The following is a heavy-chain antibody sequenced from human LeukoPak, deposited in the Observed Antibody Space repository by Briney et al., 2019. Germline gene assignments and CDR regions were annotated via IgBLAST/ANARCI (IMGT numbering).Heavy chain of an antibody. CDR3: ARHYYYDSSGYYPLYFDY. J-gene: IGHJ4*02. CDR2: IIPIFGIA. Sequence: ASVKVSCKASGGTFSSYAISWVRQAPGQGLEWMGRIIPIFGIANYAQKFQGRVTITADKSTSTAYMELSSLRSEDTAVYYCARHYYYDSSGYYPLYFDYWGQGTLVTVSP. V-gene: IGHV1-69*04. D-gene: IGHD3-22*01. CDR1: GGTFSSYA.